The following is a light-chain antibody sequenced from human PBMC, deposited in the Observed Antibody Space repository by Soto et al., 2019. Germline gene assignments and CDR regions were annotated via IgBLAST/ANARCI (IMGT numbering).Light chain of an antibody. CDR2: DTS. Sequence: DIVMTQSPGTLSVSPGERATLSCRASQSVNRNLAWYQQKPGQAPRLLIYDTSNRATGIPARFSGSGSGTDFTLTISGLEPADLGVYYCQQRHNWPITFGQGTRLEI. J-gene: IGKJ5*01. CDR3: QQRHNWPIT. V-gene: IGKV3-11*01. CDR1: QSVNRN.